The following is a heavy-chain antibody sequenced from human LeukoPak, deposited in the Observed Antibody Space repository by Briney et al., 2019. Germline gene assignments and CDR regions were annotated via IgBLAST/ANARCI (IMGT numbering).Heavy chain of an antibody. CDR2: IFHSGST. Sequence: KPSETLSLTCAVSGGSIDRTHWWTWVRQPPGKGLEWIGEIFHSGSTNYNPSLKTRVTISVDKSKNHFSLNLSSVTAADTAVYYCARGGDGYNRPYYFDYWGQGTLVTVSS. CDR1: GGSIDRTHW. D-gene: IGHD5-24*01. J-gene: IGHJ4*02. V-gene: IGHV4-4*02. CDR3: ARGGDGYNRPYYFDY.